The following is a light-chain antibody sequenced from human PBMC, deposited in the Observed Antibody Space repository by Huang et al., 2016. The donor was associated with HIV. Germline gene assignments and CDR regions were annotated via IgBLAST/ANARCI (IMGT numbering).Light chain of an antibody. Sequence: TVMTQSPAILSVSPGERATLSCRASQSVSSNLAWYQQKPGQPPRLLIYGASTRATGSPPRCSGSGSGAEFTLTSSGLQSEDFAIYYCQHYHNWPPRYTFGQGTKLEIK. CDR1: QSVSSN. CDR3: QHYHNWPPRYT. CDR2: GAS. J-gene: IGKJ2*01. V-gene: IGKV3-15*01.